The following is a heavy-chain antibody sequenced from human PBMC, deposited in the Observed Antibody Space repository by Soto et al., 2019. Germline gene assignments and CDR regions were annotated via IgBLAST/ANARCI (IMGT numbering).Heavy chain of an antibody. CDR3: ARESTLAY. J-gene: IGHJ4*02. CDR2: INPTGGGT. CDR1: GYIFTSHY. V-gene: IGHV1-46*01. Sequence: QVQLVQSGAEVRKPGASVKVSCKASGYIFTSHYMHWVRQAPGQGLEWMGIINPTGGGTSYAQKFQGRVTITRDRSTSTVYMALSSLRSEDTAVYYCARESTLAYWGPGTPGTVSS.